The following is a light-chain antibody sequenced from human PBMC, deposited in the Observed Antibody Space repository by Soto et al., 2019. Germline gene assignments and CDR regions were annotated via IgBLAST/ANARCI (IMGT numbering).Light chain of an antibody. J-gene: IGKJ1*01. CDR1: QSVSSSY. CDR2: GAS. V-gene: IGKV3-20*01. Sequence: EIVLTQSPGTLSLSPGERATLSCRASQSVSSSYLAWYQQKPGQAPRLLIYGASSRATGIPDRFSGSGSGTDFTLTISRLEPEDFAVYYSQQYGSSPWTFGQGTKGEIK. CDR3: QQYGSSPWT.